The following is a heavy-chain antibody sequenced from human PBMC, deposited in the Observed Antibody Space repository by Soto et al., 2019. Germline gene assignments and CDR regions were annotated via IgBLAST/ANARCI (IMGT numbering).Heavy chain of an antibody. CDR3: AREWYSSSWTYYYYYGMDV. CDR2: INPSGGST. J-gene: IGHJ6*02. CDR1: GYTFTSYY. V-gene: IGHV1-46*01. D-gene: IGHD6-13*01. Sequence: ASVKVSCKASGYTFTSYYMHWVRQAPGQGLEWMGIINPSGGSTSYAQKFQGRVTMIRDTSTSTVYMELSSLRSEDTAVYYCAREWYSSSWTYYYYYGMDVWGQGTTVTVSS.